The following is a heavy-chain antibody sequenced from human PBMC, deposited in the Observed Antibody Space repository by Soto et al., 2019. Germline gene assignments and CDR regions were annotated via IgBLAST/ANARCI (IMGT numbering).Heavy chain of an antibody. J-gene: IGHJ6*02. Sequence: SEPLSLTCAVYGGSFSVYYWSWIRHPPGKGLEWIVEINHSGSTNYNPSLKSRVTISVDTSKNQFSLKLSSVTAADTAVYYCARGSRNTYYYGSGSYGGMDVWGQGTTVTVSS. V-gene: IGHV4-34*01. D-gene: IGHD3-10*01. CDR1: GGSFSVYY. CDR3: ARGSRNTYYYGSGSYGGMDV. CDR2: INHSGST.